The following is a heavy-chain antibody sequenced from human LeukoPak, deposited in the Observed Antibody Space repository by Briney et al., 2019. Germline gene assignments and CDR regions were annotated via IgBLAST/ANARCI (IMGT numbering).Heavy chain of an antibody. J-gene: IGHJ4*02. D-gene: IGHD6-6*01. Sequence: GASVKVSCKASGGTFSSYAISWVRQAPGQGLEWMGGIIPIFGTANSAQKFQGRVTITTDESTSTAYMELSSLRAEDTAVYYCARGGSSSPFDYWGQGTLVTVSS. CDR1: GGTFSSYA. CDR2: IIPIFGTA. CDR3: ARGGSSSPFDY. V-gene: IGHV1-69*05.